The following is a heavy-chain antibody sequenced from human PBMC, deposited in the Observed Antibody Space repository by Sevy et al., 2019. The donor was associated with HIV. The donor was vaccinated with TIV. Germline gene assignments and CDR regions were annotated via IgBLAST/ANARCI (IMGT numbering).Heavy chain of an antibody. J-gene: IGHJ4*02. CDR3: ARDRGGSWFDY. D-gene: IGHD2-15*01. CDR1: GFTFSSYW. CDR2: VNQDGSEK. V-gene: IGHV3-7*01. Sequence: GGSLRLSCAASGFTFSSYWMSWVRQAPAKGLEWVANVNQDGSEKYYVDSVKGRFTISRDNAKNSSYLQMNSLRAEDTAVYYCARDRGGSWFDYWGQGTLVTVSS.